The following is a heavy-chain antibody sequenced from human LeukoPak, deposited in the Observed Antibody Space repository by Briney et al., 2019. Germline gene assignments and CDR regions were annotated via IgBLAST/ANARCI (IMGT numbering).Heavy chain of an antibody. J-gene: IGHJ4*02. CDR3: ASCAYDSSGYYLDY. CDR2: ISAYNGNT. Sequence: ASVKVSCKASGYTFTSYGISWVRQAPGQGLEWMGWISAYNGNTNYAQKLQGRVTMTTDTSTSTAYMELRSLRSDDTAVYYCASCAYDSSGYYLDYWGRGTLVTVSS. D-gene: IGHD3-22*01. CDR1: GYTFTSYG. V-gene: IGHV1-18*01.